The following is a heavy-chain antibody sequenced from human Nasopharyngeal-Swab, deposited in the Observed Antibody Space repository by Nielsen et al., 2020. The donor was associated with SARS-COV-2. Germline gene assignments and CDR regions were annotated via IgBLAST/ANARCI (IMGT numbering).Heavy chain of an antibody. CDR2: IRSKGYGGTT. Sequence: GESLKISCKGSEFSFGDYAMSWFRQAPGKGLEWVGFIRSKGYGGTTEYAASVKGRFDISRDDSKSIAYLQMDSLKTEDTAVYYCTREVVATAIEYYGLDVWGHGTTVTVS. CDR3: TREVVATAIEYYGLDV. J-gene: IGHJ6*02. D-gene: IGHD2-21*02. CDR1: EFSFGDYA. V-gene: IGHV3-49*03.